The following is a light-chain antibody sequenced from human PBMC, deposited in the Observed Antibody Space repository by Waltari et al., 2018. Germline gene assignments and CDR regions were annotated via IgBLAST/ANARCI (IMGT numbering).Light chain of an antibody. Sequence: QLVLTQSPSASASLGASVKLTCTLSSGHSSNVIAWLQQQPEKGPRYLMKVNSDGSHSKGDGIPDRFSGSSSGAKRYLPISSLQSEDEADYYCQTGGHGTWVFGGGTKLTVL. CDR2: VNSDGSH. J-gene: IGLJ3*02. CDR3: QTGGHGTWV. V-gene: IGLV4-69*01. CDR1: SGHSSNV.